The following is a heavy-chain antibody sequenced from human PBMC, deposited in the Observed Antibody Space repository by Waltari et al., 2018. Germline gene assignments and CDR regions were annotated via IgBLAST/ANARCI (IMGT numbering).Heavy chain of an antibody. V-gene: IGHV4-30-4*08. Sequence: QVQLQESGPGLVKPSQNLSLTCTVSGGPLSREAYYWSWIRQPPGKGLEWIGYIYYSGSTYYNPSLKSRVTISVDTSKNQFSLKLSSVTAADTAVYYCVVQGVIRSGWGPDAFDIWGQGTMVTVSS. D-gene: IGHD3-10*01. CDR1: GGPLSREAYY. CDR2: IYYSGST. CDR3: VVQGVIRSGWGPDAFDI. J-gene: IGHJ3*02.